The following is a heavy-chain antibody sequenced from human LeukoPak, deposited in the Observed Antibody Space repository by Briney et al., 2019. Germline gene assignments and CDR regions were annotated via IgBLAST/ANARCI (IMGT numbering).Heavy chain of an antibody. D-gene: IGHD4-17*01. J-gene: IGHJ4*02. CDR3: AKNREPSGDYAGAFDF. CDR1: GFTFSSYG. V-gene: IGHV3-30*02. CDR2: IRYDGSEK. Sequence: GGSLRLSCAASGFTFSSYGMHWVRQAPGKALEWVAFIRYDGSEKHYADSVKGRFTISRDNSENTLFLQMNSLRAGDTAVYYCAKNREPSGDYAGAFDFWGQGTLVTVSS.